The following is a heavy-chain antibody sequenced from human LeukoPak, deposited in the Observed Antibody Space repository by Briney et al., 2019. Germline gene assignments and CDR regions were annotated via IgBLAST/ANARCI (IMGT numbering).Heavy chain of an antibody. Sequence: KASETLSLTCTVSGGSISSSGYYWGWVRQPQWKGLEWIGTVYYDGSTYYNPSLKSRVTISVDTSKNQFSLKLSSVTAADTAVYYCARARGVKVAALDPWGQGTLVTVSS. CDR1: GGSISSSGYY. J-gene: IGHJ5*02. CDR2: VYYDGST. D-gene: IGHD2-15*01. V-gene: IGHV4-39*07. CDR3: ARARGVKVAALDP.